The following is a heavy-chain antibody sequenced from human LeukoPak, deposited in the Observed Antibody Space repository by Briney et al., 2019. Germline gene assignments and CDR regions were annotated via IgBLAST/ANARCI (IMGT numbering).Heavy chain of an antibody. CDR1: GGPFSGYY. D-gene: IGHD3-16*02. J-gene: IGHJ6*02. V-gene: IGHV4-34*01. CDR3: ARGPFSSPYVWGSYRYTDGMDV. Sequence: SETLSLTCAVYGGPFSGYYCSWIRQPPGKGLEWIGEINHSGSTNYNPSLKSRVTISVDTSKNQFSLKLSSVTAADTAVYYCARGPFSSPYVWGSYRYTDGMDVWGQGTTVTVSS. CDR2: INHSGST.